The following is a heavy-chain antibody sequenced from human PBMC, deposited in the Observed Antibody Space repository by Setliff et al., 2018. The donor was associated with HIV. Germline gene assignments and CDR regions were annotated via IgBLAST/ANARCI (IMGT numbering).Heavy chain of an antibody. D-gene: IGHD2-8*02. CDR3: ARQDHSSVNTGSLYAFDV. V-gene: IGHV1-2*06. CDR1: GYTFTAYY. CDR2: IHPNTGST. Sequence: ASVKVSCKTSGYTFTAYYIYWVRQAPGRGLELMGRIHPNTGSTNYIQKFQGRVTITRDTSIYTVYMELTGLTSDDTAVYYCARQDHSSVNTGSLYAFDVWGQGTMVT. J-gene: IGHJ3*01.